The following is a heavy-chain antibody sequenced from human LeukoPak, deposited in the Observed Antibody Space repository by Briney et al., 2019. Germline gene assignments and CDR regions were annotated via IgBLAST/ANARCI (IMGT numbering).Heavy chain of an antibody. CDR3: ANDLGWIQLNLG. V-gene: IGHV3-23*01. D-gene: IGHD5-18*01. CDR2: FSGSGGRT. Sequence: GGSLRLSCAASGFTFSNYAMSWVRQAPGKGLECISGFSGSGGRTFYADSVKGRFIISRDNSRNTVWLQMNSLRAEDTAIYYCANDLGWIQLNLGRGQGTLVTVSS. CDR1: GFTFSNYA. J-gene: IGHJ4*02.